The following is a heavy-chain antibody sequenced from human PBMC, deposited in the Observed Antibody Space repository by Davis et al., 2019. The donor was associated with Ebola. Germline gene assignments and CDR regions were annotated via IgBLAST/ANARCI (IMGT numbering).Heavy chain of an antibody. J-gene: IGHJ4*02. Sequence: AASVKVSCKASGYTFTSYAMHWVRQAPGQRLEWMGWINAGNGNTKYSQKFQGRVTITRDTSASTAYMELSSLRSEDTAVYYCARDVRQWLALYYFDYWGQGTLVTVSS. V-gene: IGHV1-3*01. CDR2: INAGNGNT. CDR3: ARDVRQWLALYYFDY. D-gene: IGHD6-19*01. CDR1: GYTFTSYA.